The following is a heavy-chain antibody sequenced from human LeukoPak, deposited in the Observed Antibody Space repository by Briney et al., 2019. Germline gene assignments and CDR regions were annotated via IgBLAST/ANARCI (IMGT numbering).Heavy chain of an antibody. CDR3: ARAKFTFGGVIVTPPDY. D-gene: IGHD3-16*02. CDR1: GFTFSSYG. V-gene: IGHV3-30*02. CDR2: IRYDGSNK. Sequence: GGSLRLSCAASGFTFSSYGMHWVRQAPGKGLEWVAIIRYDGSNKDYADSVKGRFTISRDNSKNTLYLQVNSLRAEDTAVYYCARAKFTFGGVIVTPPDYWGQGTLVTVSS. J-gene: IGHJ4*02.